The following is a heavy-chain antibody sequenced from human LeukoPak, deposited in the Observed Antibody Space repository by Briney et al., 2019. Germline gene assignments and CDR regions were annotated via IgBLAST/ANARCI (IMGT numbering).Heavy chain of an antibody. CDR1: GFTFSGHW. D-gene: IGHD1-14*01. CDR3: TRDRSRAEDD. V-gene: IGHV3-7*01. J-gene: IGHJ4*02. CDR2: INQGGSDK. Sequence: GGSLRLSCAASGFTFSGHWMSWVRQAPGKGLEWVANINQGGSDKYYVDSVKGRFTISRDNANNLLYLQMNSLRGENTAVYYCTRDRSRAEDDWGQGTLVTVSS.